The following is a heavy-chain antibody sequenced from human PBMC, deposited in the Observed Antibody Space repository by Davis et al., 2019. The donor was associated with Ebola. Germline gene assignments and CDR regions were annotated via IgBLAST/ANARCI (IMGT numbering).Heavy chain of an antibody. J-gene: IGHJ4*02. CDR1: GFTFSIYA. CDR2: ISYDGSNK. Sequence: PGGSLRLSCAASGFTFSIYAMHWVRQAPGKGLEWVAVISYDGSNKYYADSVKGRFTISRDNSKNTLYLQMNSLRAEDTAVYYCARPWSGYYTGHFDYWGQGTLVTVSS. V-gene: IGHV3-30-3*01. D-gene: IGHD3-3*01. CDR3: ARPWSGYYTGHFDY.